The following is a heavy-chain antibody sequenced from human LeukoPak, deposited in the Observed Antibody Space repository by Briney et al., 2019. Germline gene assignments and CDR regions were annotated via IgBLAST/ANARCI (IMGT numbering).Heavy chain of an antibody. CDR2: ISSSSSYI. V-gene: IGHV3-21*01. CDR3: ARGRYASSWYCDY. J-gene: IGHJ4*02. Sequence: PGGSLRLSCAASGFTFSSYSMNWVRQAPGKGLEWVSSISSSSSYIYYADSVKGRFTISRDNAKNSLYLQMNSLRAEDTAVYYCARGRYASSWYCDYWGQGTLVTVSS. CDR1: GFTFSSYS. D-gene: IGHD6-13*01.